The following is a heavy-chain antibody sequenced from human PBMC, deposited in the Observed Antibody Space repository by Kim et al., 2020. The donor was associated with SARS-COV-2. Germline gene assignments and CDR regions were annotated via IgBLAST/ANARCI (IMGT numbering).Heavy chain of an antibody. J-gene: IGHJ4*02. D-gene: IGHD3-22*01. CDR3: ARSSYYYDSSGKGYYFDY. V-gene: IGHV6-1*01. Sequence: SETLSLTCAISGDSVSSNSAAWNWIRQSPSRGLEWLGRTYYRSKWYNDYAVSGKSRITINPDTSKNQFSLQLNSVTPEDTAVYYCARSSYYYDSSGKGYYFDYWGQGTLVTVSS. CDR2: TYYRSKWYN. CDR1: GDSVSSNSAA.